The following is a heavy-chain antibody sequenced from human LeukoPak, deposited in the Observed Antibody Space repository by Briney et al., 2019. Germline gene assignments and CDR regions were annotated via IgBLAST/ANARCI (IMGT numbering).Heavy chain of an antibody. CDR3: ARGEIYYNTSGFLKFVY. CDR1: GASFSGYK. Sequence: PSETLSLTCAVYGASFSGYKWGWIRQYPGTGLEWHGEISVSGDTNYKPSRKSRVTISVDTSKNQFSLKLSSVTAADTAVYYCARGEIYYNTSGFLKFVYWGQGTLVTVCS. CDR2: ISVSGDT. V-gene: IGHV4-34*01. J-gene: IGHJ4*02. D-gene: IGHD3-22*01.